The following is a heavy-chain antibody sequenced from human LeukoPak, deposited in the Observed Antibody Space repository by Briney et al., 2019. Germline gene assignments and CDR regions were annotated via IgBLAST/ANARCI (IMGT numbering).Heavy chain of an antibody. V-gene: IGHV1-69*05. CDR1: GHTLRELA. D-gene: IGHD5-12*01. CDR2: IIPIFGTA. J-gene: IGHJ3*02. Sequence: ASVKVSCKVSGHTLRELAIHWVRQAPGKGLEWMGGIIPIFGTANYAQKFQGRVTITTDESTSTAYMELSSLRSEDTAVYYCARALAQTTIPMEDAFDIWGQGTMVTVSS. CDR3: ARALAQTTIPMEDAFDI.